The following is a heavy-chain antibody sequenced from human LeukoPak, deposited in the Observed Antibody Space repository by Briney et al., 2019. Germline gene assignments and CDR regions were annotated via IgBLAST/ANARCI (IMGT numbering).Heavy chain of an antibody. CDR1: GGSFSGYY. V-gene: IGHV4-34*01. CDR3: AREGYDSSGYQGAFDI. CDR2: INHSGST. D-gene: IGHD3-22*01. Sequence: SETLSLTCAVYGGSFSGYYWSWIRQPPGKGLEWIGEINHSGSTNCNPPLKSRVTISVDTSKNQFSLKLSSVTAADTAVYYCAREGYDSSGYQGAFDIWGQGTMVTVSS. J-gene: IGHJ3*02.